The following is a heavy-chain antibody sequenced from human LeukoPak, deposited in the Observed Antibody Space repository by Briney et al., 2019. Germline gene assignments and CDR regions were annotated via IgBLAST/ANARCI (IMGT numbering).Heavy chain of an antibody. Sequence: GESLKISCKGSGYSFTTYWIGWVRQMPGKGLEWMGIIYPGDSQTIYSPSFQGQVTISADKSISTAYLQWSSLKASDTAMYFCARRASPAAGIDYWDQGTLVTVSS. J-gene: IGHJ4*02. V-gene: IGHV5-51*01. CDR3: ARRASPAAGIDY. D-gene: IGHD6-13*01. CDR2: IYPGDSQT. CDR1: GYSFTTYW.